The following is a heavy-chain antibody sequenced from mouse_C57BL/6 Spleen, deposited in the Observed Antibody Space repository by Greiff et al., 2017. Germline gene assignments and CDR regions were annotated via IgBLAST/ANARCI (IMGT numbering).Heavy chain of an antibody. J-gene: IGHJ4*01. CDR3: ARSNTVVAWAMDY. D-gene: IGHD1-1*01. CDR1: GYTFTSYW. CDR2: IHPNSGST. Sequence: VQLQQSGAELVKPGASVKLSCKASGYTFTSYWMHWVQQRPGQGLEWIGMIHPNSGSTNYNEKFKGKATLTVDKSSSTAYMQLSTLTSEDSAVYYCARSNTVVAWAMDYWGQGTSVTVSS. V-gene: IGHV1-64*01.